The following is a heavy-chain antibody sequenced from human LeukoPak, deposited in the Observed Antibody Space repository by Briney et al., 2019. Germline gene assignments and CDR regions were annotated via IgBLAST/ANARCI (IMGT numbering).Heavy chain of an antibody. D-gene: IGHD3-10*01. CDR2: IIPIFGTA. CDR3: ASTYYGSGSNYYYYYGMDV. J-gene: IGHJ6*02. CDR1: GGTFSSYA. V-gene: IGHV1-69*13. Sequence: SVKVSCKASGGTFSSYAISWVRQAPGQGLEWMGGIIPIFGTANYAQKFQGRVTITADESTSTAYVELSSLRSEDTAVYYCASTYYGSGSNYYYYYGMDVWGQGTTVTVSS.